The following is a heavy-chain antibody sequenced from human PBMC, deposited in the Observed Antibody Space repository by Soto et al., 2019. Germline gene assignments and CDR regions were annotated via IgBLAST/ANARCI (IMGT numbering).Heavy chain of an antibody. CDR2: IRRKANSYTT. Sequence: VHLQQSGPGLVKPSETLSLSCTISGASISNYYWSWIRQVPGKGLEWVGRIRRKANSYTTEYAASVKGRFTISRDDSKNSLYLQMNSLKSEDTAVYYCAMLGGWSGGSSGMDVWGQGTTVTVSS. CDR1: GASISNYY. V-gene: IGHV3-72*01. D-gene: IGHD6-19*01. CDR3: AMLGGWSGGSSGMDV. J-gene: IGHJ6*02.